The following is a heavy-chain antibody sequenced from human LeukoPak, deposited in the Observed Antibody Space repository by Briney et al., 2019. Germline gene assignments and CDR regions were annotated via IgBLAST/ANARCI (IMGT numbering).Heavy chain of an antibody. CDR3: ARDEDGDYFSI. Sequence: ASVKVSCKASGYSFTSYYIHRVRQAPGQGLEWMGIINPSGGSTSYAQKFQGRVTMTRDTSTSTVYMELSSLRSEDTAVYYCARDEDGDYFSIWGQGTMVTVSS. CDR1: GYSFTSYY. V-gene: IGHV1-46*01. J-gene: IGHJ3*02. CDR2: INPSGGST. D-gene: IGHD4-17*01.